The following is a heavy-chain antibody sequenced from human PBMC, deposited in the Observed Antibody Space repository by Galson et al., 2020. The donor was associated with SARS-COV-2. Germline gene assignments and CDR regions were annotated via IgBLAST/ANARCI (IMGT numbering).Heavy chain of an antibody. CDR3: ARILYYYDSSGYYGHDAFDI. Sequence: SGPTLVKPTQTLTLTCTFSGFSLSTSGMCVSWIRQPPGKALEWLALIDWDDDKYYSTSLKTRLTISKDTSKNQVVLTMTNMDPVDTATYYCARILYYYDSSGYYGHDAFDIWGQGTMVTVSS. CDR2: IDWDDDK. V-gene: IGHV2-70*01. CDR1: GFSLSTSGMC. J-gene: IGHJ3*02. D-gene: IGHD3-22*01.